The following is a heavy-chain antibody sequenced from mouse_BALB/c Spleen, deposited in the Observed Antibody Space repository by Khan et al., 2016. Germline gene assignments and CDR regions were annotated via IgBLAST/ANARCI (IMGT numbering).Heavy chain of an antibody. D-gene: IGHD2-4*01. V-gene: IGHV3-2*02. CDR2: ISYRGST. J-gene: IGHJ3*01. Sequence: EVQLQESGPGLVKPSQSLSLTCTVTGYSITSDYAWNWIRQFPGNKLEWMGYISYRGSTSYNPSLKSRISITRDTSKNQFFLQLNSVTTEDTATYYCARSMITTGFAYWGQGTLVTVSA. CDR3: ARSMITTGFAY. CDR1: GYSITSDYA.